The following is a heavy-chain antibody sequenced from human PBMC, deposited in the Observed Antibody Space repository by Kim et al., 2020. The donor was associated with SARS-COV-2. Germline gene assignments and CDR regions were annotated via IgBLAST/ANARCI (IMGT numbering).Heavy chain of an antibody. Sequence: KSRVTISVDTSKNQFSLKLSSVTAADTAVYYCARGVPRYAVHSSANFDYWGQGTLVTVSS. D-gene: IGHD3-22*01. CDR3: ARGVPRYAVHSSANFDY. J-gene: IGHJ4*02. V-gene: IGHV4-34*01.